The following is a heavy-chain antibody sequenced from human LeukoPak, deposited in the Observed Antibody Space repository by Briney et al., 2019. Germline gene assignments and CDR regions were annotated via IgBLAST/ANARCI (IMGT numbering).Heavy chain of an antibody. D-gene: IGHD6-19*01. Sequence: GASVKVSCKASGYTFSAYTIHWVRQAPGQRFEWMGWIDADTGDTRYSQKFQGRVTITRDTSASTAYMELSSLKSEDTAVYYCARGSTSDWPLDHWGQGTLVTVSS. V-gene: IGHV1-3*01. CDR2: IDADTGDT. CDR1: GYTFSAYT. J-gene: IGHJ4*02. CDR3: ARGSTSDWPLDH.